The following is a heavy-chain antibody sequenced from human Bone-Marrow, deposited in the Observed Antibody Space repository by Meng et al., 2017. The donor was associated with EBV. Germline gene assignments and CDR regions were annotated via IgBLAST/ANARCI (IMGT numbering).Heavy chain of an antibody. CDR1: GGAIRTGYYY. Sequence: RLRGLAPVLVKPPRTLSLSCAGSGGAIRTGYYYWTWIRQPPGKGLEWIGYMYYNGITYYNPSLKSRVTISGDSSKNQFSLKLTSVTAADTAVYFCARGSSFCSGGSCFENWGQGTLVTVSS. CDR2: MYYNGIT. J-gene: IGHJ4*02. V-gene: IGHV4-30-4*01. CDR3: ARGSSFCSGGSCFEN. D-gene: IGHD2-15*01.